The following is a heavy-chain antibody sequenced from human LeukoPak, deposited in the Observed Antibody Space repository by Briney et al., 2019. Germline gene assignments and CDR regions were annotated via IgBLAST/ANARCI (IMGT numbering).Heavy chain of an antibody. D-gene: IGHD2-21*02. V-gene: IGHV1-2*02. CDR2: INPNSGGT. J-gene: IGHJ3*02. CDR3: ARDRGGHIVVVTNDAFDI. Sequence: ASVKVSCKASGYTFTGYYMHWVRQAPGQGLEWMGWINPNSGGTNYAQKFQGRVTMTRDTSISTAYMELSRLRSDDTAVYYCARDRGGHIVVVTNDAFDIWGQGTMVTVSS. CDR1: GYTFTGYY.